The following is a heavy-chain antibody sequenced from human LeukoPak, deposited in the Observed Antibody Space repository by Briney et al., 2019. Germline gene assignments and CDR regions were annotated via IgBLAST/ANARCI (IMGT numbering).Heavy chain of an antibody. J-gene: IGHJ4*02. D-gene: IGHD3-16*01. CDR2: INQDGSDK. Sequence: GGSLRLSCAASGFTFSSHWMSWVRQSPGLGLEWVANINQDGSDKHYVDSVKGRFTISRDNAERSLYLQTNSLRAEDTAVYYCARDHVAPGLIFDSWGQGTLVTVSS. V-gene: IGHV3-7*03. CDR3: ARDHVAPGLIFDS. CDR1: GFTFSSHW.